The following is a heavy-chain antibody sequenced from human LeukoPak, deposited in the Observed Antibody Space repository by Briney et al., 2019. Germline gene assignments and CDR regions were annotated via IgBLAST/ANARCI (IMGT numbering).Heavy chain of an antibody. Sequence: GESLKISCKGSGYSFTSYWIGWVRQMPGKGLEWMGIIYPGDSDTRYSPSFQGQVTISADKSISTAYLQWSSLKASDTAMYYCARYGRAGYSYGYFDYWGQGTLVTVSS. D-gene: IGHD5-18*01. J-gene: IGHJ4*02. CDR1: GYSFTSYW. CDR3: ARYGRAGYSYGYFDY. CDR2: IYPGDSDT. V-gene: IGHV5-51*01.